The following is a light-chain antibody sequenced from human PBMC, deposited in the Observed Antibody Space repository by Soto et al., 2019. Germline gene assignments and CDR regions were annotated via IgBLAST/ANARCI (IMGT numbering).Light chain of an antibody. V-gene: IGLV2-14*01. CDR1: SSDVGAYNY. CDR2: EVN. Sequence: QSVLTQPASVSGSPGQSITISCAGTSSDVGAYNYVSWYQQHPGKAPKLIIYEVNNRPSGVSNRFSGSKSGSTASLTISGLQADDEADYFCTSYTGTTSPWVFGGGTKVTVL. J-gene: IGLJ3*02. CDR3: TSYTGTTSPWV.